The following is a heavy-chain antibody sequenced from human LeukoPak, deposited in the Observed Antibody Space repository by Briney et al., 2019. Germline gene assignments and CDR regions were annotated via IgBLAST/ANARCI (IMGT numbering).Heavy chain of an antibody. D-gene: IGHD3-10*01. CDR2: ISSSSSYI. J-gene: IGHJ4*02. Sequence: GGSLRLSCAASGFTFSSYSMNWVRQAPGKGLEWVSSISSSSSYIYYADSVKGRFTISRDNAKNSLYLQMNSLRAEDTAVYYCAGDLGRAYYGSGSYDYWGQGTLVTVSS. CDR3: AGDLGRAYYGSGSYDY. CDR1: GFTFSSYS. V-gene: IGHV3-21*01.